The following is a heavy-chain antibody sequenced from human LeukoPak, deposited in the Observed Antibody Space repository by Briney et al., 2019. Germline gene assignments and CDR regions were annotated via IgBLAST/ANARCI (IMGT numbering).Heavy chain of an antibody. V-gene: IGHV1-2*02. CDR1: GYTFNVYG. CDR3: ATEMGYCSSTSCLPSY. J-gene: IGHJ4*02. Sequence: GASVKVSCKTSGYTFNVYGITWVRQAPGQGLEWMGWINIFNGNTNYAQKFQGRVTMTRDTSISTAYMELSRLRSDDTAVYYCATEMGYCSSTSCLPSYWGQGTLVTVSS. CDR2: INIFNGNT. D-gene: IGHD2-2*01.